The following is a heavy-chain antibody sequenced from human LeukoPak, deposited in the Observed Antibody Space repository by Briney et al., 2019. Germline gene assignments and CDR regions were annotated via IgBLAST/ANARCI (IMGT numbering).Heavy chain of an antibody. D-gene: IGHD2-2*01. CDR3: GRLNLPAVSGAFDY. CDR1: GVSISTYY. V-gene: IGHV4-4*07. CDR2: IHSIGTT. Sequence: PSETLSLTCTVSGVSISTYYWSWIRQPAGKGLEWIGRIHSIGTTHYNPSLRSRVTLSIDTSKNQFSLKLSSVTAADTAVYYCGRLNLPAVSGAFDYWGQGTLVTVSS. J-gene: IGHJ4*02.